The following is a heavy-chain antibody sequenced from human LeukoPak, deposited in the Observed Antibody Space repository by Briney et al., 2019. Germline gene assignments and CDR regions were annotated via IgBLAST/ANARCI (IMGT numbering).Heavy chain of an antibody. Sequence: GGSLRLSCAASGFTSDSYVMNWVRQAPGRGLEWVSAVSGSGGTYYADSVKGRFTIFRDNSKNTLYLQMNSLRAEDTAVYYCVRSKGGQYYFDYWGQGTLATVSS. CDR1: GFTSDSYV. CDR2: VSGSGGT. V-gene: IGHV3-23*01. CDR3: VRSKGGQYYFDY. D-gene: IGHD2-15*01. J-gene: IGHJ4*02.